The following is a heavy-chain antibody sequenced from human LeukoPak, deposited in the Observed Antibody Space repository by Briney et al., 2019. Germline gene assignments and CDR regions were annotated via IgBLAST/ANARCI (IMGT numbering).Heavy chain of an antibody. D-gene: IGHD2-21*01. V-gene: IGHV3-13*01. CDR3: ARSTRGGDIDY. CDR2: IGTAGDT. J-gene: IGHJ4*02. Sequence: GGSLRLSCAASGFTFSSYDMHWVRQATGKGLECVSAIGTAGDTYYPGSVKGRFTISRENAKNPLYLQMNSLRAGDTAVYYCARSTRGGDIDYWGQGTLVTVSS. CDR1: GFTFSSYD.